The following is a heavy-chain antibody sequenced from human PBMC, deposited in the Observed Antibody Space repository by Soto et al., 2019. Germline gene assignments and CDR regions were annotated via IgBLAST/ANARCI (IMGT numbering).Heavy chain of an antibody. D-gene: IGHD2-8*02. V-gene: IGHV4-4*02. CDR2: IFHDGNT. J-gene: IGHJ5*02. CDR1: GASIGSGGW. CDR3: ARHEGWTGPDQ. Sequence: QVHLQESGPGLVKPSETLSLTCAVSGASIGSGGWWSWVRQPPGKGLEWIAEIFHDGNTNYSPSLKSRVTISVDKSQNQFSRNGYSVTAADTAVYYCARHEGWTGPDQWGQGTLVTVSS.